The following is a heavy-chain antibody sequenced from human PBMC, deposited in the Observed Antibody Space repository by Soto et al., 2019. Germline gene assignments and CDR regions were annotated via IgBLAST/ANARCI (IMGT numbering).Heavy chain of an antibody. Sequence: GESLKNSCAASGFTFSSYGMHWVRQAPGKGLEWVAVIWYDGSNTYYADSVKGRFTISRDNSKNTLYLQMNSLRTEDTAFYFCAKEKHDASWTAFDYWGREPWSPSPQ. J-gene: IGHJ4*02. CDR2: IWYDGSNT. V-gene: IGHV3-33*03. CDR1: GFTFSSYG. CDR3: AKEKHDASWTAFDY. D-gene: IGHD2-2*01.